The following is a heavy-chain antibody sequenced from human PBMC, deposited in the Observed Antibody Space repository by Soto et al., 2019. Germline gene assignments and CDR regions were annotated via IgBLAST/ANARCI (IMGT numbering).Heavy chain of an antibody. J-gene: IGHJ6*03. CDR3: ARAGHCSSTSCFVVPHYYYYYMDV. D-gene: IGHD2-2*01. CDR2: INSDGSST. V-gene: IGHV3-74*01. Sequence: GGSLRLACAASGFTFSSYWMHWVRQAPGKGLVWVSRINSDGSSTSYADSVKGRFTISRDNAKNTPYLQMNSLRAEDTAVYYCARAGHCSSTSCFVVPHYYYYYMDVWGKGTTVTVSS. CDR1: GFTFSSYW.